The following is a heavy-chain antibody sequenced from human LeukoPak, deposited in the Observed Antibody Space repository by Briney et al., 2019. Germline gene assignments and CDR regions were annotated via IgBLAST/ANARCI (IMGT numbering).Heavy chain of an antibody. Sequence: GGSLRLSCAASGFTFSSFFINWVRQAPGKGLEWVSGISGSGDTTYYADSVKGRFTISRDNSKNTLFLQMNSLRAEDTAVYYCAKGPPSSSAQYFQHWGQGTLVTVSS. D-gene: IGHD6-6*01. CDR2: ISGSGDTT. V-gene: IGHV3-23*01. J-gene: IGHJ1*01. CDR1: GFTFSSFF. CDR3: AKGPPSSSAQYFQH.